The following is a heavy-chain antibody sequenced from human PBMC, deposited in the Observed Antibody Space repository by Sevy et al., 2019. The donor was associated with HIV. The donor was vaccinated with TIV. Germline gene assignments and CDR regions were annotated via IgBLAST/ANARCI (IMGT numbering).Heavy chain of an antibody. D-gene: IGHD3-16*02. V-gene: IGHV3-21*01. CDR3: ARVGWDYDYVWGNFRSSSDY. J-gene: IGHJ4*02. CDR2: ISSGSSDI. CDR1: GFPFGSYT. Sequence: GGSLRLSCEASGFPFGSYTMTWVRQAPGKGLQWVASISSGSSDIHYAGSVKGRFTISRDNATHSLDLQMNSLRAEDTALYYCARVGWDYDYVWGNFRSSSDYWGQGTPVTVSS.